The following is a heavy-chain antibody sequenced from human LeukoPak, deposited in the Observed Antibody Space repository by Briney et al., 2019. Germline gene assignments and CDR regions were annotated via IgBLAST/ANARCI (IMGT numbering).Heavy chain of an antibody. CDR2: INPSGGST. CDR3: ARGCYYDSSGYSVTPDY. Sequence: ASVKVSCKASGYTFTSYYMHWVRQAPGQGLEWMGIINPSGGSTSYAQKFQGRVTMTRDTSTSTVYMELSSLRSEDTAVYYCARGCYYDSSGYSVTPDYWGQGTLVTVSS. V-gene: IGHV1-46*01. CDR1: GYTFTSYY. J-gene: IGHJ4*02. D-gene: IGHD3-22*01.